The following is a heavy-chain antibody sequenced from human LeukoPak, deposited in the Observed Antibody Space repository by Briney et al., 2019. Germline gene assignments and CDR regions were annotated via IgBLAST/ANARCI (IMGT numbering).Heavy chain of an antibody. J-gene: IGHJ3*02. V-gene: IGHV1-18*01. CDR2: ISAYNGNT. D-gene: IGHD3-9*01. CDR3: ARFLRYFDWYGIDAFDI. Sequence: ASVKVSCKASGYTFTSYGISWVRQAPGQGLEWMGWISAYNGNTNYAQKLQGRVTMTTDTSTSTAYMELRSLRSGDTAVYYCARFLRYFDWYGIDAFDIWGQGTMVTVSS. CDR1: GYTFTSYG.